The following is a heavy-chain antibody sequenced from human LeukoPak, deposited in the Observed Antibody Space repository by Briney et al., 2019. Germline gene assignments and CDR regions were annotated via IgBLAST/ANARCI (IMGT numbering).Heavy chain of an antibody. CDR3: ARADCSGGSCYGFDY. J-gene: IGHJ4*02. CDR2: INPNSGGT. CDR1: GYTFTGYY. V-gene: IGHV1-2*02. Sequence: ASVKVSCKASGYTFTGYYMHWVRQAPGQGLEWMGWINPNSGGTNYAQKFQGRVTMTRDTSISTAYMELSRLRSDDTAVYYCARADCSGGSCYGFDYWGQGTPVTVSS. D-gene: IGHD2-15*01.